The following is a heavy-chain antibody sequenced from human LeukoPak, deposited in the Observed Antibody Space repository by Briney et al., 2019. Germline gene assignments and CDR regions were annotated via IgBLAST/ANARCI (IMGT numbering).Heavy chain of an antibody. CDR2: ISSSSSYI. J-gene: IGHJ4*02. CDR3: ASSGTPDYYDSSGTFDY. V-gene: IGHV3-21*01. D-gene: IGHD3-22*01. Sequence: GGSLRLSCAASGFTFSSYSMNWVRQAPGKGLEWASSISSSSSYIYYADSVKGRFTISRDNAKNSLYLQMNSLRAEDTAVYYCASSGTPDYYDSSGTFDYWGQGTLVTVSS. CDR1: GFTFSSYS.